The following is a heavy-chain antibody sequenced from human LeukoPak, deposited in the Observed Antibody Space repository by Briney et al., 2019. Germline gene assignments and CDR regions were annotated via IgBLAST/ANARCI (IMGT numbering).Heavy chain of an antibody. Sequence: GGSLRLSCAASGFTFSSYGMHWVRQAPGKGLEWVAVISYDGSNKYYADSVKGRFTISRDNSKNTLYLQMNSLRAEDTAVYYCAKDSYYDILTLYYYYYGMDVWGQGTTVTVSS. CDR1: GFTFSSYG. V-gene: IGHV3-30*18. CDR3: AKDSYYDILTLYYYYYGMDV. D-gene: IGHD3-9*01. CDR2: ISYDGSNK. J-gene: IGHJ6*02.